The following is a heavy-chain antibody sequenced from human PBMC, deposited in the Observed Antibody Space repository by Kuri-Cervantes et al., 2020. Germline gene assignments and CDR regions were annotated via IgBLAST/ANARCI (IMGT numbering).Heavy chain of an antibody. Sequence: ASVNVSCKASGYTFTSYGISWVRQAPGQGLEWMGWISAYNGNTNYAQKLQGRVTMTTDTSTSTDYMELRSLRSDDTAVYYCARGSSGWYLGAWFDPWGQGTLVTVSS. CDR2: ISAYNGNT. CDR3: ARGSSGWYLGAWFDP. CDR1: GYTFTSYG. J-gene: IGHJ5*02. V-gene: IGHV1-18*01. D-gene: IGHD6-19*01.